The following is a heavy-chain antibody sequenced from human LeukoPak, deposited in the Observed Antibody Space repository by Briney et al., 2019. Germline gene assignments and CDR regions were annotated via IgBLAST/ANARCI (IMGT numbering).Heavy chain of an antibody. CDR2: INHSGST. CDR1: GGSFSGYY. J-gene: IGHJ3*02. CDR3: ARGYGSGSRDAFDI. D-gene: IGHD3-10*01. Sequence: SETLSLTCAVYGGSFSGYYWSWIRQPPGKGLEWIGEINHSGSTNYNPSLKSRVTISVDTSKNQFSLKLSSVTAADTAVYYCARGYGSGSRDAFDIWGQGTMVTVSS. V-gene: IGHV4-34*01.